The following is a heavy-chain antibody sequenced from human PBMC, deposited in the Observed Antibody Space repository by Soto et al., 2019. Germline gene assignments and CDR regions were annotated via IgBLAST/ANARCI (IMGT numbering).Heavy chain of an antibody. CDR3: ARGEGLQGNWFDP. CDR2: IYYSGST. Sequence: SETLSLTCTVSGGSISSGGYYWSWIRQHPGKGLEWIGYIYYSGSTYYNPSLKSRVTISVDTSKNQFSLKLSSVTAADTAVYYCARGEGLQGNWFDPWGQGTLVTVSS. CDR1: GGSISSGGYY. V-gene: IGHV4-31*03. D-gene: IGHD4-4*01. J-gene: IGHJ5*02.